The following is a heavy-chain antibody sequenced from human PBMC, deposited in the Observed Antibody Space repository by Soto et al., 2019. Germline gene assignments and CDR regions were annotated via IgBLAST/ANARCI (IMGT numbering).Heavy chain of an antibody. CDR2: IWYDGSNK. D-gene: IGHD4-17*01. V-gene: IGHV3-33*01. CDR1: GFTFSSYG. CDR3: ARESEWLTTVTYFDY. J-gene: IGHJ4*02. Sequence: QVQLVESGGGVVQPGRSLRLSCAASGFTFSSYGMHWVRQAPGKGLEWVAVIWYDGSNKYYADSVKGRFTISRDNSKNTLYRQMNSLRAEDTAVYYCARESEWLTTVTYFDYWGQGTLVTVSS.